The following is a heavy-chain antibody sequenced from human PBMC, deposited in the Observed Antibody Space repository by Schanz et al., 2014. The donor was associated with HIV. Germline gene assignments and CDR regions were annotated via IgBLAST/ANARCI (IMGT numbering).Heavy chain of an antibody. CDR2: ITESGGRT. V-gene: IGHV3-23*04. Sequence: VQLVESGGGVVQPGRSLRLSCAGSGFSFDTFGIHWVRQAPGKGLEWVSSITESGGRTYYADSVNGRFTISRDNSKNTLYLQMTTLRTEDTAVYYCAKPEYDSSCNSQSHFDYWGQGTLVTVSS. J-gene: IGHJ4*02. CDR1: GFSFDTFG. CDR3: AKPEYDSSCNSQSHFDY. D-gene: IGHD3-22*01.